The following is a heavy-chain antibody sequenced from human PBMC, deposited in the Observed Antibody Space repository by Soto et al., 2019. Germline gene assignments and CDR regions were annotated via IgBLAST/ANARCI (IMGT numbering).Heavy chain of an antibody. D-gene: IGHD5-18*01. CDR2: IYYSGST. CDR3: ARLRGYSYGLDY. J-gene: IGHJ4*02. V-gene: IGHV4-59*01. Sequence: SETLSLTCTVSNDSISPYYWSWIRQPPGKGLEWIGFIYYSGSTTYNPSLKSRVTISVATSKNQFSLKLSSVTAADTAVYYCARLRGYSYGLDYWGQGSLVTVS. CDR1: NDSISPYY.